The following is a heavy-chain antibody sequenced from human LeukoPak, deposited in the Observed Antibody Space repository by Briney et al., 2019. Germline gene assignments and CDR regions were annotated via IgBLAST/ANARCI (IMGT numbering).Heavy chain of an antibody. CDR1: GYSFTSYY. J-gene: IGHJ4*02. V-gene: IGHV1-46*01. CDR3: ARHVMGSWLQNFDY. D-gene: IGHD5-24*01. Sequence: GASVKVSCKASGYSFTSYYIHWVRQAPGQGLEWMGIINPSGGSTSYAQKFQGRVTISVDTSKNQFSLKLSSVTAADTAVYYCARHVMGSWLQNFDYWGQGTLVTVSS. CDR2: INPSGGST.